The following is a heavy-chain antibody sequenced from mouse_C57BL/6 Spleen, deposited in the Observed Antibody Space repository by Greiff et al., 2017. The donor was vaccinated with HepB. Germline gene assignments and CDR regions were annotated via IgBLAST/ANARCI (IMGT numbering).Heavy chain of an antibody. D-gene: IGHD2-5*01. CDR3: TRTGYSNFYYAMDY. CDR1: GFTFSSYA. Sequence: EVMLVESGEGLVKPGGSLKLSCAASGFTFSSYAMSWVRQTPEKRLEWVAYISSGGDYIYYADTVKGRFTISRDKARNTLYLQMSSLKSEDTAMYYCTRTGYSNFYYAMDYGGQGTSVTVSS. CDR2: ISSGGDYI. V-gene: IGHV5-9-1*02. J-gene: IGHJ4*01.